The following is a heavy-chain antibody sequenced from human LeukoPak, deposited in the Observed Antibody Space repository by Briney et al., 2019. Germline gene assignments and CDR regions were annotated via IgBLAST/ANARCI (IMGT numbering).Heavy chain of an antibody. J-gene: IGHJ4*02. CDR2: ISVSGYTI. D-gene: IGHD4-17*01. CDR1: GFTFSNYA. V-gene: IGHV3-48*03. Sequence: QPGGTLRLSCAASGFTFSNYAMSWVRQAPGKGLEWISYISVSGYTIHYADSVKGRFTISRDNAKNSLYLQMNNLRAEDTAVYYCVRDSSKVTMWYYWGQGTLVTVSS. CDR3: VRDSSKVTMWYY.